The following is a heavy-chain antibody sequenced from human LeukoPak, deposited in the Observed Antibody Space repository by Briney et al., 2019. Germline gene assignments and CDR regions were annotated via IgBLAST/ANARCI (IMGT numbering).Heavy chain of an antibody. CDR2: MSYDGSNK. CDR3: ARSGGCSSTSCYIRAFDI. D-gene: IGHD2-2*02. V-gene: IGHV3-30*04. CDR1: GFTFSSYA. J-gene: IGHJ3*02. Sequence: GGSLRLSCAASGFTFSSYAMHWVRQAPGKGLEWVAVMSYDGSNKYYADSVKGRFTISRDNSKNTLYLQMNSLRAEDTAVYYCARSGGCSSTSCYIRAFDIWGQGTMVTVSS.